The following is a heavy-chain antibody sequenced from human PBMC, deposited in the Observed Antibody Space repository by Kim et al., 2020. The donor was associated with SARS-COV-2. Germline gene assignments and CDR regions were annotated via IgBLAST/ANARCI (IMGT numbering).Heavy chain of an antibody. CDR1: GGTFSNYA. Sequence: SVKVSCKASGGTFSNYAISWVRQAPGQGLEWMGGIIPIFGTANYAQKFQGRVTITADESTSTAYMELSSLRSEDTAVYYCARSGYSSSWYNYYGMDVWGQEPSVTVSS. V-gene: IGHV1-69*13. CDR2: IIPIFGTA. CDR3: ARSGYSSSWYNYYGMDV. J-gene: IGHJ6*02. D-gene: IGHD6-13*01.